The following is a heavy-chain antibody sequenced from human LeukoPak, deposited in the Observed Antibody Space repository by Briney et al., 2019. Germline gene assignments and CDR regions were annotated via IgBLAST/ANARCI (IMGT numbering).Heavy chain of an antibody. CDR3: ARSGGSYYDFDY. D-gene: IGHD1-26*01. CDR1: EFMLTNYA. V-gene: IGHV3-30-3*01. CDR2: ISYHGTSK. J-gene: IGHJ4*02. Sequence: PGGSLRLSCAASEFMLTNYAMHWVRQAPGKGLEWVAVISYHGTSKYYADSVKGRFTISRDISRNTLYLQMDSLRAEDTAVYYCARSGGSYYDFDYWGQGTLVTVSS.